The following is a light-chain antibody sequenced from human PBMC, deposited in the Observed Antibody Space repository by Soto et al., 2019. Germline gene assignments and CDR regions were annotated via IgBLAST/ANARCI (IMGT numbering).Light chain of an antibody. CDR3: QQYNNWIIT. V-gene: IGKV3-15*01. Sequence: EIVMTQSPATLSLSPGERATLSCRASQSVSSNFAWYQQKPGQAPSLLIYGASTRATGIPDRFSVSGSVTEFTLTISSLQAEDFAVYYCQQYNNWIITLGGGTKVEIK. J-gene: IGKJ4*01. CDR1: QSVSSN. CDR2: GAS.